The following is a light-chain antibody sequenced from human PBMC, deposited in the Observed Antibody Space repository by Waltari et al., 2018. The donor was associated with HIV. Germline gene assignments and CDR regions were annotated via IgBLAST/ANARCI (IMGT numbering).Light chain of an antibody. CDR2: GNS. J-gene: IGLJ3*02. CDR3: HSYDSSLSGSV. CDR1: SSNIGEGYN. V-gene: IGLV1-40*01. Sequence: QSVLTQPPSGSGAPGQRVTISCTGSSSNIGEGYNVHWYQQPPGTAPKLLLHGNSNRPSGVPDHFSGSKSGTSASLAITALQAEDEAAYYCHSYDSSLSGSVFGGGTKLTVL.